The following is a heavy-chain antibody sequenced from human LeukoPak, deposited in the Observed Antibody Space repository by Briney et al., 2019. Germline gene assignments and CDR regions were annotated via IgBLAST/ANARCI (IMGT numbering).Heavy chain of an antibody. V-gene: IGHV3-23*01. J-gene: IGHJ4*02. CDR2: ISGTSGTT. CDR1: GFIFSNYA. Sequence: GGSLRLSCVASGFIFSNYAMSWVRQTPGKGLEWVSAISGTSGTTYYADSVKGRFTTSRDISKNTLYLQMNSLGAEDTAVYYCAKDRASGSGSYSYRGFDYWGQGTLVTVSS. D-gene: IGHD6-19*01. CDR3: AKDRASGSGSYSYRGFDY.